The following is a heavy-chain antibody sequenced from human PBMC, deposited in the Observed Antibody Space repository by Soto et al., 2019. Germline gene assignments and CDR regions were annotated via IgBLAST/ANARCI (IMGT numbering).Heavy chain of an antibody. CDR3: ARARQWLPELDY. V-gene: IGHV1-2*04. J-gene: IGHJ4*02. Sequence: ASVKVSCKASGYTIASYGISWVRQAPGQGLEWMGWINPNSGGTNYAQKFQGWVTMTRDTSISTAYMELSRLRSDDTAVYYCARARQWLPELDYWGQGTLVTVSS. CDR1: GYTIASYG. D-gene: IGHD6-19*01. CDR2: INPNSGGT.